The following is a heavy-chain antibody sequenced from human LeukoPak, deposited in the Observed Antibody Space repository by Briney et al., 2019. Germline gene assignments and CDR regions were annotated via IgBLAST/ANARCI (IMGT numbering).Heavy chain of an antibody. V-gene: IGHV2-70*04. J-gene: IGHJ4*02. CDR1: GFSLSTNKMR. CDR2: IDWDDNK. D-gene: IGHD6-19*01. CDR3: ARTVAGRTFDY. Sequence: SGPALVKLTQTLTLTCTFSGFSLSTNKMRVSWVRQSPGRALEWLARIDWDDNKFYNTSLKTRLTISKDTSKNRVVLTMTDVDPVDTATYYCARTVAGRTFDYWGQGTLVTVSS.